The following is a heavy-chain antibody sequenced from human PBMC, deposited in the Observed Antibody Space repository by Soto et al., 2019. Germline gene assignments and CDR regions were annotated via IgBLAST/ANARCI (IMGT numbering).Heavy chain of an antibody. CDR1: GFTFEDYA. J-gene: IGHJ4*02. CDR3: AKARFYFDSSPFDS. D-gene: IGHD3-22*01. V-gene: IGHV3-43*02. Sequence: EVQLVESGGGVVQPGGSLRLSCSASGFTFEDYAVHWVRQSLGKGPEWVSLINADGSDTYYADSVKGRFTISRGNRKDSFYLQMNSLRLEDTAIYYCAKARFYFDSSPFDSWGQGTLVTVTS. CDR2: INADGSDT.